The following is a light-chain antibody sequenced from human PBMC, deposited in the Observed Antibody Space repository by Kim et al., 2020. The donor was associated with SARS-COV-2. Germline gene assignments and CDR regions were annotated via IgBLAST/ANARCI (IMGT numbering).Light chain of an antibody. Sequence: GKTLTISCTRSSGGIASNYVQWYQQRPGSAPTTVIYEDNQRPSGVPDRFSGSIDSSSNSASLTISGLKTEDEADYYCQSYDSSIVVFGGGTQLTVL. CDR3: QSYDSSIVV. J-gene: IGLJ2*01. V-gene: IGLV6-57*03. CDR2: EDN. CDR1: SGGIASNY.